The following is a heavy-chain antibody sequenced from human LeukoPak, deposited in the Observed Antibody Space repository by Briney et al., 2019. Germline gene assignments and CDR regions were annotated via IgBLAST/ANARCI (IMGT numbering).Heavy chain of an antibody. V-gene: IGHV3-23*01. CDR2: ISGSSGTT. CDR3: AKDYGPMGFFDY. CDR1: EFTFSTYA. D-gene: IGHD4-17*01. Sequence: GGSLRLSCAASEFTFSTYAMNWVRRAPGKGLEWVSVISGSSGTTYYADSVKGRFTISRDNSKSTLYLQINSLRAEDTAVYYCAKDYGPMGFFDYWGQGTLVTVSS. J-gene: IGHJ4*02.